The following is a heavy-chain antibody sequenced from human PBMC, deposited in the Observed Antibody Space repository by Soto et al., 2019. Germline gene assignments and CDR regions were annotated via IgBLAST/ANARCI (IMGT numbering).Heavy chain of an antibody. CDR1: GFTFSSYG. Sequence: GGSLRLSCAASGFTFSSYGMHWVRQAPGKGLEWVAVISYDGSNKYYADSVKGRFTISRDNSKNTLYLQMNSLRAEDTAVYYCAKSESNLYFDYWGQGTLVTVS. V-gene: IGHV3-30*18. CDR2: ISYDGSNK. CDR3: AKSESNLYFDY. J-gene: IGHJ4*02.